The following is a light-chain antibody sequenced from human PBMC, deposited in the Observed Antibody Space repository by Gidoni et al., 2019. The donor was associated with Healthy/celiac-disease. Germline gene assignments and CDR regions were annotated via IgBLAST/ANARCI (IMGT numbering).Light chain of an antibody. Sequence: DIVMTQSPDYLAVSLGERATIICTSSQSVLYSSNNKNYLAWYQQKPGQPPKLLIYWASTRESGVPDRFSGSGSGTDFTLTISSLQAEDVAIYYCQQYYSTPYTFGQGTKLEIK. V-gene: IGKV4-1*01. CDR1: QSVLYSSNNKNY. J-gene: IGKJ2*01. CDR3: QQYYSTPYT. CDR2: WAS.